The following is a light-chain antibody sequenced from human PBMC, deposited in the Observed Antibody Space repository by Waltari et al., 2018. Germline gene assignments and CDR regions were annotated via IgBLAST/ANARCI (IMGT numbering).Light chain of an antibody. V-gene: IGKV1-9*01. CDR2: AAS. Sequence: IQLTQSPSFLSASVGATVTLTCRASQGISTYLVWYQQKPGKAPEVLIFAASSLQGGVPARFSGRGSGTEFTLTISSLQPEDFATYYCQQLNSYPLTFGGGTKVEIK. CDR1: QGISTY. CDR3: QQLNSYPLT. J-gene: IGKJ4*01.